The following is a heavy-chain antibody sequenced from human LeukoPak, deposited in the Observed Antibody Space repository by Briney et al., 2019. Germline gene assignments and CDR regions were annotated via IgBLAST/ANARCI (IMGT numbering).Heavy chain of an antibody. Sequence: SQTLSLTCAVSGGFISGAYYWSRIRQHPGKGLEWIGYIYNSGSTYYNPSLKSRVSMSVDTSKNQFSLQVRSVTAADTAVYYCARRGYSDYDLDYWGQGTLVIVSS. CDR3: ARRGYSDYDLDY. CDR1: GGFISGAYY. J-gene: IGHJ4*02. CDR2: IYNSGST. D-gene: IGHD5-12*01. V-gene: IGHV4-30-4*01.